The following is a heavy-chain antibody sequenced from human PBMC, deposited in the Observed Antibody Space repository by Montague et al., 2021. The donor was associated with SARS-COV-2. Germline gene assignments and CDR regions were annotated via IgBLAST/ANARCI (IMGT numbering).Heavy chain of an antibody. V-gene: IGHV4-34*01. CDR3: ARRGHIEGGANQGYFDL. CDR1: GGSFSGYY. CDR2: ITPNGRT. D-gene: IGHD4/OR15-4a*01. J-gene: IGHJ2*01. Sequence: SETLSLTCAVYGGSFSGYYWSWIRQSPGKGLEWIGYITPNGRTNYNPSLKSRVTMSADPSKNEFSLKLDSVTAADTAVYYCARRGHIEGGANQGYFDLWGRGTLVTVSS.